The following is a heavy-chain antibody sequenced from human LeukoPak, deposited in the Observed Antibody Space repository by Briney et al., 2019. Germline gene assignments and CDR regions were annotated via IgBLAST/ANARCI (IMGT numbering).Heavy chain of an antibody. CDR2: ISAYNGNT. D-gene: IGHD3-9*01. J-gene: IGHJ5*02. Sequence: GASVKVSCKASGYTFTSYGISWVRQAPGQGLEWMGWISAYNGNTNYAQKLQGRVTMTTDTSASTAYMELSSLRSEDTAVYYCARDLRYVMRGFDPWGQGTLVTVSS. V-gene: IGHV1-18*01. CDR1: GYTFTSYG. CDR3: ARDLRYVMRGFDP.